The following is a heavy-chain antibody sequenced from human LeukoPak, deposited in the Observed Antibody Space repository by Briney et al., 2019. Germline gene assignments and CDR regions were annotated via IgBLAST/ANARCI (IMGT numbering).Heavy chain of an antibody. CDR2: ISGGGGST. CDR1: GFTFSTYA. CDR3: AKRENYYDSSGYHYVGAFDI. D-gene: IGHD3-22*01. J-gene: IGHJ3*02. V-gene: IGHV3-23*01. Sequence: GGSLRLSRAASGFTFSTYAMSWVRQAPGKGLEWVSAISGGGGSTYYADSVRGRFTISRDNSKNTVYLQMNSLRAEDTAVYYCAKRENYYDSSGYHYVGAFDIWGQGTMVTVSS.